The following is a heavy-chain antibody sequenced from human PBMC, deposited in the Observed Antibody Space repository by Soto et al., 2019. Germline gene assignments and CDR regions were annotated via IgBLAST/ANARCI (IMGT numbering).Heavy chain of an antibody. CDR2: ISYDGSNK. J-gene: IGHJ6*02. Sequence: QVQLVESGGGVVQPGRSLRLSCAASGFTFSSYAMHWVRQAPGKGLEWGAVISYDGSNKYYADSVKGRFTISRDNSKNTLYLQKNSLRAEDTAVYYCARDKRAAWPNPRDYYYYGMDVWGQGTTVTVSS. V-gene: IGHV3-30-3*01. D-gene: IGHD2-15*01. CDR1: GFTFSSYA. CDR3: ARDKRAAWPNPRDYYYYGMDV.